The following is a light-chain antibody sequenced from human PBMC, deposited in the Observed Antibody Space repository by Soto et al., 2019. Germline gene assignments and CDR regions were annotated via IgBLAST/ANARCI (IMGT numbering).Light chain of an antibody. CDR2: DTS. J-gene: IGKJ3*01. V-gene: IGKV3-11*01. CDR3: QHRANWPFN. CDR1: QSVDSY. Sequence: EIVLTQSPATLSLSPGERATLSCRASQSVDSYLAWYQQKPGQAPRLLIYDTSNRATGTPARFSGSGSETDFTLTISSLEPEDVAVYYFQHRANWPFNFGPGTTVDIK.